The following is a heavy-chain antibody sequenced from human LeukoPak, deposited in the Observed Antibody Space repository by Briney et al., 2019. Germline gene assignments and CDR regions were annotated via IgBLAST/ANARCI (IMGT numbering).Heavy chain of an antibody. CDR3: ARGLESWGWNHRGLLNWFDP. CDR2: IFPSGST. CDR1: GGSISSNSYY. D-gene: IGHD1-14*01. J-gene: IGHJ5*02. V-gene: IGHV4-61*02. Sequence: SQTLSLTCSVSGGSISSNSYYWSWIRQPAGKGLEWIGRIFPSGSTNYNPSLKSRVTISVDTSKNQFSLKLSSVTAADTAVYYCARGLESWGWNHRGLLNWFDPWGQGTLVTVSS.